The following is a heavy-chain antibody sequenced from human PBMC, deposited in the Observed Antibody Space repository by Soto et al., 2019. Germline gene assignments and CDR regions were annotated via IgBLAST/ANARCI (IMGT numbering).Heavy chain of an antibody. Sequence: ASVKVSCKASGYTFTSYDINWVRQATGQGLEWMGWMNPNSGNTGYAQKFQGRVTMTRNPSISTAYMELSSLRSEDTAVHYCARACGSSTSCYKGVDYYYYGMDVWGQGTTVTVSS. J-gene: IGHJ6*02. CDR1: GYTFTSYD. CDR3: ARACGSSTSCYKGVDYYYYGMDV. V-gene: IGHV1-8*01. CDR2: MNPNSGNT. D-gene: IGHD2-2*02.